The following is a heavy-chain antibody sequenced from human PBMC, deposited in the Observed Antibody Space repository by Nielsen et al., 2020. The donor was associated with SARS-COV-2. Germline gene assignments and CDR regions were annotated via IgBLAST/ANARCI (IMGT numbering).Heavy chain of an antibody. J-gene: IGHJ3*02. CDR3: ARIFGGADVFDI. CDR1: GFTVSSNY. CDR2: IGGNGRNI. D-gene: IGHD2-21*02. Sequence: GGSLRLSCAASGFTVSSNYMSWVRQAPGKALEWLSYIGGNGRNIFYADSVKGRFTISRDNAENSLSLQMNSLRTEDTAVYFCARIFGGADVFDIWGQGTMVTVSS. V-gene: IGHV3-11*01.